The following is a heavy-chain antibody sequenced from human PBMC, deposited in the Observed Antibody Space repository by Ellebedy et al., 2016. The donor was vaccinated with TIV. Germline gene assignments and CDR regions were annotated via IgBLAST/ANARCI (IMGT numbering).Heavy chain of an antibody. CDR3: ARGWFGSGMGV. V-gene: IGHV6-1*01. Sequence: SQTLSLTCVISGDNVSTDIGWNWIRQSPSRGLEWLGRTYYRSKWNNDYAVSLKSRITINPDTSKNLFSLQLNSVPPEDTAVYYCARGWFGSGMGVWGQGTTVTVSS. J-gene: IGHJ6*02. D-gene: IGHD3-10*01. CDR1: GDNVSTDIG. CDR2: TYYRSKWNN.